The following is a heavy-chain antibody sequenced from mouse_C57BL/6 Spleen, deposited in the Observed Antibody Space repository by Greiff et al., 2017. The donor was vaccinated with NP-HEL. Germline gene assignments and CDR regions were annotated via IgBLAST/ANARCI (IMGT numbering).Heavy chain of an antibody. CDR3: ARNYGSSYVHFDY. D-gene: IGHD1-1*01. J-gene: IGHJ2*01. CDR2: ISSGGSYT. CDR1: GFTFSSYG. V-gene: IGHV5-6*01. Sequence: EVQLVESGGDLVKPGGSLKLSCAASGFTFSSYGMSWVRQTPDKRLEWVATISSGGSYTYYPDSVKGRFTISRDNAKNTLYLQMSSLKSEDTAMYYCARNYGSSYVHFDYWGQGTTLTVSS.